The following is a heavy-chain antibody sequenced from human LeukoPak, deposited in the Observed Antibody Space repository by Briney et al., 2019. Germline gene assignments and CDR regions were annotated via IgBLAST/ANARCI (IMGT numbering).Heavy chain of an antibody. V-gene: IGHV4-4*02. D-gene: IGHD6-13*01. CDR2: IDHSGST. J-gene: IGHJ4*02. Sequence: SETLSLTCAVSGGSIINSNWWSWVRQPPGKGLEWIGEIDHSGSTSYNPSLKSRVTISVDTSKNQFSLKLSSVTAADTAVYYCARGGFSSWPFDYWGQGTLVTVSS. CDR3: ARGGFSSWPFDY. CDR1: GGSIINSNW.